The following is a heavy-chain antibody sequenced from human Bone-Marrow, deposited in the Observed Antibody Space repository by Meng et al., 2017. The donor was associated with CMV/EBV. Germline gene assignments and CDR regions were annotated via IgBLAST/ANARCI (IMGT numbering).Heavy chain of an antibody. CDR1: GGTFSSYA. D-gene: IGHD2-2*01. V-gene: IGHV1-69*05. CDR3: AREPRSTHIVVVPGDAFDI. Sequence: SVKVSCKASGGTFSSYAISWVRQAPGQGLEWMGGIIPIFGTANYAQKFQGRVMITTDESTSTAYMELSSLRSEDTAVYYCAREPRSTHIVVVPGDAFDIWGQGTMVTVSS. CDR2: IIPIFGTA. J-gene: IGHJ3*02.